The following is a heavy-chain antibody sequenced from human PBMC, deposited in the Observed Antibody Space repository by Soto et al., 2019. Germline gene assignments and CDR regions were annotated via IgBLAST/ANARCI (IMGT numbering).Heavy chain of an antibody. D-gene: IGHD3-10*01. J-gene: IGHJ6*03. CDR2: ISAHNGNT. V-gene: IGHV1-18*01. CDR3: ARDLIRYYYGSGSPLGYYYYYMDV. Sequence: ASVKVSCKASGYTFTSYGISWVRQAPGQGLEWMGWISAHNGNTNYAQKLQGRVTMTTDTSTSTAYMELRSLRSDDTAVYYCARDLIRYYYGSGSPLGYYYYYMDVWGKGTTVTVSS. CDR1: GYTFTSYG.